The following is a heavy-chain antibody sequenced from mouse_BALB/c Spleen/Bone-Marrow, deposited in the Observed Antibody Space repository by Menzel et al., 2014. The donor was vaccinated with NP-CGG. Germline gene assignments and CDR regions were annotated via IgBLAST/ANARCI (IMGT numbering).Heavy chain of an antibody. CDR1: GDSITGGY. CDR2: ISYSGST. J-gene: IGHJ2*01. CDR3: ATYDGYYFDY. Sequence: VQLQQPGPSLVKPSQTLSLTCSVSGDSITGGYWNWIRKFPGNKLEYMGYISYSGSTYYNPSLKSRISITRDTSKNHYYLQLNSVTAEDSATYYCATYDGYYFDYWGQGTTLTVSS. V-gene: IGHV3-8*02. D-gene: IGHD1-2*01.